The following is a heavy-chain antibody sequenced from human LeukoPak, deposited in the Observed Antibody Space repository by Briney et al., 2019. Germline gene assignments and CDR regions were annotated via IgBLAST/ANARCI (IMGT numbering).Heavy chain of an antibody. D-gene: IGHD6-6*01. CDR3: ARPTSRFWPYDY. Sequence: PSETLSLTCTVSGGSISSYYWSWIRQPPGKGLEWIGYIYYSGSTNYNPSLKSRVTISVDTSKNQFSLKLKSVTAADTAVYYCARPTSRFWPYDYWGQGTLVTVSS. CDR2: IYYSGST. CDR1: GGSISSYY. V-gene: IGHV4-59*08. J-gene: IGHJ4*02.